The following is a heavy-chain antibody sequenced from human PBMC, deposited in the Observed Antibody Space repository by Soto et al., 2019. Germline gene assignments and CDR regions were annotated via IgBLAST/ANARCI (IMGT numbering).Heavy chain of an antibody. CDR1: GYSFTSYW. Sequence: GESLKISCKGSGYSFTSYWIGWVRQMPGKGLEWMGIIYPGDSDTRYSPSFQGQVTISADKSISTAYLQWSSLKASDTAMYYCARQTYYDCWSGYYPSFNGMDVWGQGTTVTV. CDR2: IYPGDSDT. V-gene: IGHV5-51*01. D-gene: IGHD3-3*01. J-gene: IGHJ6*02. CDR3: ARQTYYDCWSGYYPSFNGMDV.